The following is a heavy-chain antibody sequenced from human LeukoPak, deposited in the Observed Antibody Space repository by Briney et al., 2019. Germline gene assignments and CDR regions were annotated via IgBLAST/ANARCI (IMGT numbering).Heavy chain of an antibody. CDR2: INPNSGGT. J-gene: IGHJ6*02. CDR1: GYTFTGYY. Sequence: GASVKVSCKASGYTFTGYYLHWVRQAPGQGLEWMGWINPNSGGTNYAQKLQGRVTMTTDTSTSTAYMELRSLRSDDTAVYYCARGETTVRPYYYYGMDVWGQGTTVTVSS. D-gene: IGHD4-11*01. CDR3: ARGETTVRPYYYYGMDV. V-gene: IGHV1-2*02.